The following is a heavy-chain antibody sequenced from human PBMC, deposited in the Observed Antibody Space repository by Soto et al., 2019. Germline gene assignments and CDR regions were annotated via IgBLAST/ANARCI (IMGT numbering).Heavy chain of an antibody. D-gene: IGHD2-8*01. CDR1: GFTFDDYA. CDR2: ISWNSGSM. CDR3: AKSSMVYLVWENAFDI. V-gene: IGHV3-9*01. Sequence: GGSLRLSCAASGFTFDDYAMHWVRQAPGKGLEWVSGISWNSGSMGYADSVKGRFTISRDNAKNSLYLQMNSLRAEDTALYYCAKSSMVYLVWENAFDIWGQGTMVTVSS. J-gene: IGHJ3*02.